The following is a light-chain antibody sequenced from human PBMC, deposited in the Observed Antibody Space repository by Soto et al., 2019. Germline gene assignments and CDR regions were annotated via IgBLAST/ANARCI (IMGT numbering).Light chain of an antibody. CDR1: SSDVGGYNY. V-gene: IGLV2-14*01. CDR3: SSYTSSSTDV. CDR2: DVS. Sequence: QSALTQPASVSGSPGQSITISCTGTSSDVGGYNYVSWYQKHPGKAPKLMIYDVSNRPSGVSNLFSGSKSGNTASLTISGLQAEDEADYYCSSYTSSSTDVFGTGTKLTVL. J-gene: IGLJ1*01.